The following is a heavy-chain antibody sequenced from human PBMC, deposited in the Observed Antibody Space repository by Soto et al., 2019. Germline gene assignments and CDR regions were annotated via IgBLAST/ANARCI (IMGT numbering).Heavy chain of an antibody. D-gene: IGHD6-13*01. J-gene: IGHJ3*02. V-gene: IGHV3-9*01. CDR2: ISWNSGSI. CDR3: AKDITLQQPPNNDAFDI. CDR1: GFTFDDYA. Sequence: GGSLRLSCAASGFTFDDYAMHWVRQAPGKGLEWVSGISWNSGSIGYADSVKGRFTISRDNAKNSLYLQMNSLRAEDTALYYCAKDITLQQPPNNDAFDIWGQGTMVTVSS.